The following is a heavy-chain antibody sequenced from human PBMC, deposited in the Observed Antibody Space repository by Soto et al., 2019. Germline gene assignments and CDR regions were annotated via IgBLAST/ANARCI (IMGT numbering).Heavy chain of an antibody. J-gene: IGHJ2*01. CDR2: ISYDGSNK. CDR3: AKAAQFYWYFDL. CDR1: GFTFSSYG. V-gene: IGHV3-30*18. Sequence: QVQLVESGGGVVQPGRSLRLSCAASGFTFSSYGMHWVRQAPGKGLEWVAVISYDGSNKYYADSVKGRFTISRDNSKNTLYLQMNSLRAEDTAVYYCAKAAQFYWYFDLWGRGTLVTVSS.